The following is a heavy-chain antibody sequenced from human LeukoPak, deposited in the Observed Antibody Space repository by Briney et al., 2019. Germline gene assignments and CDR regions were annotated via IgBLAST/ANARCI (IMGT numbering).Heavy chain of an antibody. D-gene: IGHD3-9*01. CDR1: GYTFTGYY. CDR2: INPSSGGT. V-gene: IGHV1-2*04. CDR3: ARDGRAYYDILTGYYHFDY. Sequence: ASVKVSCKASGYTFTGYYMHWVRQAPGQGLEWMGWINPSSGGTNYAQKFRGWVTMTRDTSISTAYMELSRLRSDDTAVYYCARDGRAYYDILTGYYHFDYWGQGTLVTVSS. J-gene: IGHJ4*02.